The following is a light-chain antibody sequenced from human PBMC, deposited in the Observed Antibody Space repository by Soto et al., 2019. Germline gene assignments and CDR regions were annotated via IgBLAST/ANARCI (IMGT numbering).Light chain of an antibody. CDR1: QSVRSY. V-gene: IGKV3-11*01. Sequence: EIVLTQSPATLSLSPGDRATLSCRASQSVRSYLAWYQQKPGQAPRLLIYDASNRATGIPARFSGSGSGTDFTLTISSLEPEDFAVYYCQQRNNWYTFGQGTKLGIK. CDR2: DAS. J-gene: IGKJ2*01. CDR3: QQRNNWYT.